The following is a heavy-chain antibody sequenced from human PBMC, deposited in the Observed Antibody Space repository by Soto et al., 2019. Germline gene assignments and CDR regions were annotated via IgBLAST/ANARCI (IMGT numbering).Heavy chain of an antibody. CDR2: IYYSGST. Sequence: TSETLSLTCAFYGGSFSSYYWGWIRQPPGKGLEWIGSIYYSGSTYYNPSLKSRVTISVDTSKNQFSLKLSSVTAADTAVYYCASLKGQTYYMDVWGKGTTVTVSS. CDR1: GGSFSSYY. CDR3: ASLKGQTYYMDV. V-gene: IGHV4-39*01. J-gene: IGHJ6*03.